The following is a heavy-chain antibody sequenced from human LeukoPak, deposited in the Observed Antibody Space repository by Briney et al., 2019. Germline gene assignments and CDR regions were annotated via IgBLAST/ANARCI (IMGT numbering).Heavy chain of an antibody. Sequence: PGRSLRLSCAASGFTFDDYAMHWVRQAPGKGLEWVSDISWNSGSIGYADSVKGRFTISRDNAKNSLYLQMNSLRAEDTALYYCAKEQYGGYLGFDYWGQGTLVTVSS. J-gene: IGHJ4*02. CDR2: ISWNSGSI. CDR1: GFTFDDYA. D-gene: IGHD5-12*01. CDR3: AKEQYGGYLGFDY. V-gene: IGHV3-9*01.